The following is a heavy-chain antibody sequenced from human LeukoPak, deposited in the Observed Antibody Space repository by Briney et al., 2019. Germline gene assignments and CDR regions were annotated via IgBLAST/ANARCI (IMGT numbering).Heavy chain of an antibody. Sequence: GGSLRLSCAASGFTFSSYGMGWVRQAPGKGLEWVGFIRSKAYGGTTEYAASVKGRFTISRDDSKSIAYLQMNSLKTEDTAVYYCTRGKGDQGWYWGQGTLVTVSS. CDR3: TRGKGDQGWY. V-gene: IGHV3-49*04. CDR2: IRSKAYGGTT. CDR1: GFTFSSYG. D-gene: IGHD2-15*01. J-gene: IGHJ4*02.